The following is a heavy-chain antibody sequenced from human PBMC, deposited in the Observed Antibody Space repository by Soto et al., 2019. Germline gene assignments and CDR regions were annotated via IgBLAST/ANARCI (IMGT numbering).Heavy chain of an antibody. CDR1: GFTFSSYG. J-gene: IGHJ4*02. CDR3: ANTPSV. V-gene: IGHV3-30*18. Sequence: PGGFLRLSCAASGFTFSSYGMHWVRQAPGKGLEWVAVISYDGSNKYYADSVKGRFTISRDNSKNTLYLQMNSLRAEDTAVYYCANTPSVWGQGTLVTVSS. CDR2: ISYDGSNK.